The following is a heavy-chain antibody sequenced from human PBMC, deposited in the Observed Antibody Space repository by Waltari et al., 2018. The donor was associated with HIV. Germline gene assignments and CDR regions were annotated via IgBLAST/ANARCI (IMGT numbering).Heavy chain of an antibody. CDR3: AKDRGEFLGGPNWFDP. J-gene: IGHJ5*02. V-gene: IGHV3-23*01. D-gene: IGHD3-10*01. CDR2: LSGSGETT. Sequence: EVQLLESGGGLVQPGGSLRLSCVASGFTFSSYAMSWVRQAPGKGLDWVSALSGSGETTYYADAGKGRFTISRDNSKNTLYLQMNSLRAEDTAIYFCAKDRGEFLGGPNWFDPWGQGTLVTVSS. CDR1: GFTFSSYA.